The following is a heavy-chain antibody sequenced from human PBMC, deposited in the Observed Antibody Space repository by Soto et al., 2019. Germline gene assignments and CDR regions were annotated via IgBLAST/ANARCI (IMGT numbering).Heavy chain of an antibody. CDR1: GGTFSSYT. Sequence: QVQLVQSGAEVKKPGSSVKVSCKASGGTFSSYTISWVRQAPGQGLEWMGRIIPILGIANYAQKFQGRVTITXXKXTXXAYMELSSLRSEDTAVYYCARCHYYGSGSRNGMDVWGQGTTVTVSS. CDR2: IIPILGIA. J-gene: IGHJ6*02. CDR3: ARCHYYGSGSRNGMDV. V-gene: IGHV1-69*02. D-gene: IGHD3-10*01.